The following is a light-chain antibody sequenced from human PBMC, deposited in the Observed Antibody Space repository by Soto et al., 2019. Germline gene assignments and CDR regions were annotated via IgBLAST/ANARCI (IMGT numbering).Light chain of an antibody. CDR3: QQYGSSPHT. CDR1: QSVSSNY. V-gene: IGKV3-20*01. Sequence: EILLTQSPGTLSLSPGEGATLSCRASQSVSSNYLAWYQQKPGQAPRLLIYDSSSRATGIPDRFSGSGSGTDFSLTISRLEPEDFAVYYCQQYGSSPHTFGQGTKVDIK. CDR2: DSS. J-gene: IGKJ2*01.